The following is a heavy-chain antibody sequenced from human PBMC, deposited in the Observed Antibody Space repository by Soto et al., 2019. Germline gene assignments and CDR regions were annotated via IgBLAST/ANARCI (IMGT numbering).Heavy chain of an antibody. V-gene: IGHV4-59*08. D-gene: IGHD6-6*01. J-gene: IGHJ6*02. CDR1: GGSISSYY. Sequence: SETLSLTCTVSGGSISSYYWSWIRQPPGKGLEWIGYIYYSGSTNYNPSLKSRVTISVDTSKNQFSLKLSSVTAADTAVYYCARHLGANHALRGGGPRDIAALGYYYYGMDVWGQGTTVTVSS. CDR3: ARHLGANHALRGGGPRDIAALGYYYYGMDV. CDR2: IYYSGST.